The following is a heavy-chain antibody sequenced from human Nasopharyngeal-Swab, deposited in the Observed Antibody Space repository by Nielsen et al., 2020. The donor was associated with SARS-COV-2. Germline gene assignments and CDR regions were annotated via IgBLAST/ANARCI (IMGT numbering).Heavy chain of an antibody. V-gene: IGHV4-39*01. CDR2: IHYGGRT. D-gene: IGHD3-10*01. CDR3: ASLLLWFGELSDDY. J-gene: IGHJ4*02. CDR1: GVSITNTTYY. Sequence: SETLSLTCNVSGVSITNTTYYWAWIRQPPGKGPEWLGSIHYGGRTYYKPSLKSRIGMAVDTSKNQFSLELRSVTAADAAIYYCASLLLWFGELSDDYWGQGTLVTVSS.